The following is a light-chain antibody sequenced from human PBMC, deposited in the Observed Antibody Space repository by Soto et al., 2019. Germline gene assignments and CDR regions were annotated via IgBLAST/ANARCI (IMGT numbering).Light chain of an antibody. Sequence: EIVLPQSPGPLSLSPGERATLSCRASQSVSSSYLAWYQQKSGQAPRLLIYGTSSRATAIPDRFSGSGSGTDFTLTISRLEPEDFAVYYCQQYCSSSWTFGQGTKVEI. CDR1: QSVSSSY. J-gene: IGKJ1*01. CDR2: GTS. CDR3: QQYCSSSWT. V-gene: IGKV3-20*01.